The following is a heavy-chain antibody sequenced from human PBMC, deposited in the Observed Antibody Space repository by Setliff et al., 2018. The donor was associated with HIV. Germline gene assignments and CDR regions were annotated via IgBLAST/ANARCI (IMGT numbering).Heavy chain of an antibody. V-gene: IGHV5-51*01. CDR2: IYPGDSDT. Sequence: PGESLKISCKGSGYGFSNYWLAWVRQTPGKGLEWMGIIYPGDSDTRYSPFFQGQVTFSADKSINTAYLQWGSLKASDTGIYFCARQTSRYITLSPPDYWGQGTLVTVSS. CDR3: ARQTSRYITLSPPDY. CDR1: GYGFSNYW. J-gene: IGHJ4*02. D-gene: IGHD3-9*01.